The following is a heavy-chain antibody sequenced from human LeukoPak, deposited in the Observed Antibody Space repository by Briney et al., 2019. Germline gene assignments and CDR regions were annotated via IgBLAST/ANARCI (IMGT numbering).Heavy chain of an antibody. CDR2: INPNSGGT. CDR1: GYTFTGYY. V-gene: IGHV1-2*02. CDR3: ARASVRDTMIVVDKRNYNWFDP. D-gene: IGHD3-22*01. J-gene: IGHJ5*02. Sequence: VASVKVSCKASGYTFTGYYMHWVRQAPGQGLEWMGWINPNSGGTNYAQKFQGRVTMTRDTSISTAYMELSRLRSDDTAVYYCARASVRDTMIVVDKRNYNWFDPWGQGTLVTVSS.